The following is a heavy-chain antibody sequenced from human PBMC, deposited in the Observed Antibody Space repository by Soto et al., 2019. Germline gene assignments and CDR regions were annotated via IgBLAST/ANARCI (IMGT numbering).Heavy chain of an antibody. CDR3: ARTQGDSSGYYRSPFDY. CDR1: GVTFSSYA. V-gene: IGHV1-69*01. J-gene: IGHJ4*02. D-gene: IGHD3-22*01. Sequence: QVQLVQSGAEVKKPGSSVKVSCKASGVTFSSYAISWVRQAPGQGLEWRGGIIPIFGTANYAQKFQGRVTLTADESTSTAYMELRSLRSEDTAVYYCARTQGDSSGYYRSPFDYWGQGTLVTVSS. CDR2: IIPIFGTA.